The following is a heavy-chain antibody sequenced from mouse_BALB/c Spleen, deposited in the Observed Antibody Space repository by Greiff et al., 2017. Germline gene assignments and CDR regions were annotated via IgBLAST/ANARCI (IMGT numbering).Heavy chain of an antibody. CDR2: ISSGGGST. J-gene: IGHJ3*01. D-gene: IGHD2-3*01. Sequence: EVKLVESGGGLVKPGGSLKLSCAASGFAFSSYDMSWVRQTPEKRLEWVAYISSGGGSTYYPDTVKGRFTISRDNAKNTLYLQMSSLKSEDTAMYYCARPDGYWFAYWGQGTLVTVSA. CDR3: ARPDGYWFAY. CDR1: GFAFSSYD. V-gene: IGHV5-12-1*01.